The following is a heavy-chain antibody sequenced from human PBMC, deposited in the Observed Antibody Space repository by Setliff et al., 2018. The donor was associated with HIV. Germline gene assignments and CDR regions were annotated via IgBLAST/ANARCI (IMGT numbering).Heavy chain of an antibody. Sequence: GASVKVSCKASGYTFTSYYMHWVRQAPGQGLEWMGIINPSGGSTSYAQKFKGRVTMTRDTSTSTVYMELSSLRSEDTAVYYCASASRDSSGYLYDAFDIWGQGTMVTVSS. J-gene: IGHJ3*02. D-gene: IGHD3-22*01. V-gene: IGHV1-46*01. CDR1: GYTFTSYY. CDR3: ASASRDSSGYLYDAFDI. CDR2: INPSGGST.